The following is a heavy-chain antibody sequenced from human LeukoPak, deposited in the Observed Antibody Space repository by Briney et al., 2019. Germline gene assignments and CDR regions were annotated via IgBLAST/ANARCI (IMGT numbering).Heavy chain of an antibody. Sequence: PSETLSLTCAVYGGSFSGYYWSWIRQPPGKGLEWIGYIYYSGSTNYNPSLKSRITMSVDTSKNQFSLTLSSVTAADTAVYYCARVITVRGVIFDYWGQGTLVTVSS. V-gene: IGHV4-59*01. J-gene: IGHJ4*02. CDR3: ARVITVRGVIFDY. D-gene: IGHD3-16*01. CDR1: GGSFSGYY. CDR2: IYYSGST.